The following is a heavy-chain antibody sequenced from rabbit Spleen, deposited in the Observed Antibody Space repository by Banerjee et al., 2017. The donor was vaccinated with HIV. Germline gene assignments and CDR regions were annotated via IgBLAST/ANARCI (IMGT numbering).Heavy chain of an antibody. Sequence: EQLEESGGGLVKPEGSLTLTCKASGVSFNDKDVMCWVRQAPGKGLEWIACIYVGSGGGTKYASWAKGRFTISRTSSTTVTLQMASLTVADTATYFCARAGEGGDGYLNLWGPGTLVTVS. CDR1: GVSFNDKDV. J-gene: IGHJ4*01. CDR3: ARAGEGGDGYLNL. V-gene: IGHV1S45*01. CDR2: IYVGSGGGT. D-gene: IGHD5-1*01.